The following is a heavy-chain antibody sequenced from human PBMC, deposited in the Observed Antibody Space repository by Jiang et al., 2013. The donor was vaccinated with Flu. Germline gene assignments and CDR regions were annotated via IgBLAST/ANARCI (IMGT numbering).Heavy chain of an antibody. Sequence: LLKPSETLSLTCAVSGYSISSGYYWGWIRQPPGKGLEWIGSIYYGGSFNSNPSLKSRLTISLDTPKNHFSLRLTSVTAADTAVYYCARDTYYDRGAFDLWGQGTLVTVSS. CDR2: IYYGGSF. D-gene: IGHD3-16*01. J-gene: IGHJ3*01. CDR3: ARDTYYDRGAFDL. CDR1: GYSISSGYY. V-gene: IGHV4-38-2*02.